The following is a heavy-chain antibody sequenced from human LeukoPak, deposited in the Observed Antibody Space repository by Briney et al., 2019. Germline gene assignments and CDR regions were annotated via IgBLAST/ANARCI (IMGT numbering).Heavy chain of an antibody. D-gene: IGHD6-19*01. J-gene: IGHJ4*02. CDR3: AKGRSSGWYYFDY. Sequence: ASVKVSCKTSGYNFIYYYIHWVRQAPGQGLEWMALINPSGGSTSYAQKFQGRVTMTRDTSTSTVYMELRSLRAEDTAVYYCAKGRSSGWYYFDYWGQGTLVTVSS. CDR2: INPSGGST. V-gene: IGHV1-46*01. CDR1: GYNFIYYY.